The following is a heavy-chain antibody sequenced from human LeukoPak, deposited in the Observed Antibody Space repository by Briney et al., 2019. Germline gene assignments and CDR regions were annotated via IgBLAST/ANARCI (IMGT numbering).Heavy chain of an antibody. CDR3: AREPYESTGRNFDY. J-gene: IGHJ4*02. CDR1: GGSISSSSYY. Sequence: SETLSLTCTVSGGSISSSSYYWGWIRQPPGKGLEWIGSIYYSGSTYYNPSLKSRVTISVDTSKNQFSLKLSSVTAADTAVYYCAREPYESTGRNFDYWGQGTLVTVSS. CDR2: IYYSGST. V-gene: IGHV4-39*07. D-gene: IGHD3-9*01.